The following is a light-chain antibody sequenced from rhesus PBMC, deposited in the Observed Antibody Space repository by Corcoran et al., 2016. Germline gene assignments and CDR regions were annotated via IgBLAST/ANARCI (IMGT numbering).Light chain of an antibody. J-gene: IGKJ4*01. Sequence: DIQMTQSPSSLSASVGDRVTITCRASQGISNWLAWYQQQPGKAPKLLIDRASNLETGVPSRFSGSGSGTDFTLTISSLQPEDIATYYCQQHDNSSLTFGGGTKVELK. CDR1: QGISNW. CDR2: RAS. V-gene: IGKV1-69*01. CDR3: QQHDNSSLT.